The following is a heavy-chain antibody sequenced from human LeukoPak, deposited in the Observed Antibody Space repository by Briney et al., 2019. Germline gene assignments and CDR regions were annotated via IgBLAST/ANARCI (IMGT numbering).Heavy chain of an antibody. CDR3: ARIREWASTVGAFDY. J-gene: IGHJ4*01. Sequence: ASVKLSCKASGYTFTAYYVHWVRQAPGQGLEWMGWINPNIGGTNYAQKFQGRVTMTRDTSISTAYMELSRLRSDDTAVYYCARIREWASTVGAFDYWGQGALVTVSS. CDR2: INPNIGGT. V-gene: IGHV1-2*02. CDR1: GYTFTAYY. D-gene: IGHD4-23*01.